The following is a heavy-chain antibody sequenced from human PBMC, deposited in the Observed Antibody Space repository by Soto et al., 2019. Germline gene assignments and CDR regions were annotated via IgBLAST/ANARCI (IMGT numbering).Heavy chain of an antibody. CDR1: GHSVSSGSYY. D-gene: IGHD5-18*01. V-gene: IGHV4-61*01. CDR2: ISYSGST. CDR3: GRAISVYIRAFDY. J-gene: IGHJ4*02. Sequence: PSGTLSLTCTVSGHSVSSGSYYWHWVRPTPGKGLEWIGYISYSGSTNYNPSLQSRVTISIDTSKNQFSLKLTSVTDAETAFYYCGRAISVYIRAFDYWCQVTPLPVSS.